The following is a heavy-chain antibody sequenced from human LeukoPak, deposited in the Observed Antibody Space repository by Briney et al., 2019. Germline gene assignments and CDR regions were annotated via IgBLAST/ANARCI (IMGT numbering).Heavy chain of an antibody. Sequence: GGSLRLSCAASGFTFSSCWMSWVRQAPGKGLEWVANIKQDGSEKYYVDSVKGRFTISRDNAKNSLYLQMNSLRAEDTAVYYCARVIGYCSGGSCGGGFYYYYMDVWGKGTTVTVSS. J-gene: IGHJ6*03. V-gene: IGHV3-7*01. CDR3: ARVIGYCSGGSCGGGFYYYYMDV. CDR1: GFTFSSCW. D-gene: IGHD2-15*01. CDR2: IKQDGSEK.